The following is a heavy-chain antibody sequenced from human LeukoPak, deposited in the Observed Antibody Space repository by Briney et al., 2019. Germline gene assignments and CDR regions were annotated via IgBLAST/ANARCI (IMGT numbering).Heavy chain of an antibody. CDR2: ISSSSSYI. CDR3: ASVLSSGPQPTPDY. V-gene: IGHV3-21*01. Sequence: PGGSLRLSCAASGFTFSSYSMNWVRQAPGKGLEWVSSISSSSSYIYYADSVKGRFTISRDNAKNSLYLQMNSLRAEDTAVYYCASVLSSGPQPTPDYWGQGTLVTVSS. CDR1: GFTFSSYS. D-gene: IGHD6-19*01. J-gene: IGHJ4*02.